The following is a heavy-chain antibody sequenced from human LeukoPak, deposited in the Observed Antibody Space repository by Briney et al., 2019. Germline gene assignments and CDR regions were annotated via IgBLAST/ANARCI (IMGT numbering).Heavy chain of an antibody. CDR2: SYTNGST. CDR1: GGSISSGSYY. D-gene: IGHD3-3*01. V-gene: IGHV4-61*02. Sequence: SQTLSLTCTVSGGSISSGSYYWSWIRQPAGKGLEWIRRSYTNGSTNYNPSLKGRVTISVDTSKNQFSLKLRSVTAADTAVYYCARDSYDFCSGAYYYYGMDVWGQGAAVTVSS. J-gene: IGHJ6*01. CDR3: ARDSYDFCSGAYYYYGMDV.